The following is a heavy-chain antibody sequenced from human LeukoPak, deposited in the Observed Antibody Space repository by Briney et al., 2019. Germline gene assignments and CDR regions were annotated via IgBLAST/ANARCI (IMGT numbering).Heavy chain of an antibody. V-gene: IGHV4-34*01. CDR3: ARVEYSSSYSSKNNWFDP. J-gene: IGHJ5*02. CDR2: INHSGTT. D-gene: IGHD6-6*01. CDR1: GGSFSDFY. Sequence: SETLSLTCAVYGGSFSDFYWSWIRQPPGKGLEWIGEINHSGTTNYNPSLKSRVTISVDTSKNQFSLKLSSVTAADTAVYYCARVEYSSSYSSKNNWFDPWGQGTLVTVSS.